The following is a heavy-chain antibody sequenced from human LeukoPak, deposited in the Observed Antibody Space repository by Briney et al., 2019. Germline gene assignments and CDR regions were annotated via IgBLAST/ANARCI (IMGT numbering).Heavy chain of an antibody. J-gene: IGHJ6*03. Sequence: GGSLRLSCAASGFTFSSYGMHWVRQAPGKGLEWVAFIRYDGSNKYYADSVKGRFTISRDNSKNTLYLQMNSLRAEDTAVYYCAKGEEWIQLWFDYYYYMDVWGKGTTVTISS. CDR2: IRYDGSNK. CDR3: AKGEEWIQLWFDYYYYMDV. V-gene: IGHV3-30*02. D-gene: IGHD5-18*01. CDR1: GFTFSSYG.